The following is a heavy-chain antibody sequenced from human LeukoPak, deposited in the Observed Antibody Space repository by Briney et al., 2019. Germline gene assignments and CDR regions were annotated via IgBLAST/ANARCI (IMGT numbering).Heavy chain of an antibody. D-gene: IGHD6-13*01. CDR2: IYSSGNH. V-gene: IGHV4-4*07. CDR3: VRESGQQLATDQYFFYHSIDV. Sequence: SETLSLTCTVSGGSISSYYWSWVRQPAGKGLEWVGRIYSSGNHNYNPSPKSRVTLSIDKSQDQFTLSLTSLAAAATAVYSCVRESGQQLATDQYFFYHSIDVWVKGTTVAVCS. CDR1: GGSISSYY. J-gene: IGHJ6*03.